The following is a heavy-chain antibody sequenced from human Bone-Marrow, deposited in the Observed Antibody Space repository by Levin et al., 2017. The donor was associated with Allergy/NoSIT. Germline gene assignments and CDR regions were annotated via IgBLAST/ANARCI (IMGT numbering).Heavy chain of an antibody. D-gene: IGHD3-10*01. J-gene: IGHJ3*02. CDR3: ARPREGYYDGFDI. CDR2: IYNSGNT. CDR1: GGSISSIGYY. V-gene: IGHV4-39*01. Sequence: SETLSLTCVVSGGSISSIGYYWDWIRQPPGKDLEWIGSIYNSGNTYYNPSLRSRVTISVDTSKNQFSLNLSSVTATDTAVYYCARPREGYYDGFDIWGQGTMVTFSS.